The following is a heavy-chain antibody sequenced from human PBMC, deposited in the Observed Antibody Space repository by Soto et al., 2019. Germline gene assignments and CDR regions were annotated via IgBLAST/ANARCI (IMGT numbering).Heavy chain of an antibody. CDR3: ARVPDLDYCSRTSCLYYFDY. J-gene: IGHJ4*02. D-gene: IGHD2-2*01. Sequence: EVQLLESGGGLVQPGGSLRLSCVASGFTFSRYVMSWVRQAPGKGLEWVSTINSNGDSTYYADSVKGEFTISRDNSKTSMYLQMNILGAEDNAVYYCARVPDLDYCSRTSCLYYFDYWGQGALVTVSS. V-gene: IGHV3-23*01. CDR2: INSNGDST. CDR1: GFTFSRYV.